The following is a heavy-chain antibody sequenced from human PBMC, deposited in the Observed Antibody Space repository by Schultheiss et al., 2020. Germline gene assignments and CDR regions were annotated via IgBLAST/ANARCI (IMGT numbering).Heavy chain of an antibody. CDR2: ISGSGGST. CDR1: GFTFSSYA. V-gene: IGHV3-23*01. D-gene: IGHD2-2*01. CDR3: TTDLHIVVVPAAKVWFDP. Sequence: GESLKISCAASGFTFSSYAMSWVRQAPGKGLEWVSAISGSGGSTYYADSVKGRFTISRDNSKNTLYLQMNSLKTEDTAVYYCTTDLHIVVVPAAKVWFDPWGQGTLVTVAS. J-gene: IGHJ5*02.